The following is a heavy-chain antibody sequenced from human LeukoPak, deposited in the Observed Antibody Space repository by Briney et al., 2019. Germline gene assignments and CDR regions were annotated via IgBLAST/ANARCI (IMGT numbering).Heavy chain of an antibody. J-gene: IGHJ5*02. V-gene: IGHV3-73*01. CDR1: GFTFSGSA. CDR3: SKKGQNGDYGKPA. Sequence: GGSLRLSCAASGFTFSGSAMHWVRQASGKGLEGVGRIRSKANSYATAYAASVKGRFTISRDDSKNTAYLEMNSLRADDTAVYYCSKKGQNGDYGKPAWGQGTLVTVSS. CDR2: IRSKANSYAT. D-gene: IGHD4-17*01.